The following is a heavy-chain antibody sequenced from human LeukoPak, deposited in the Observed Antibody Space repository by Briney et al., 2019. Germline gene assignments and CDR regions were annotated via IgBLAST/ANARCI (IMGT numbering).Heavy chain of an antibody. J-gene: IGHJ4*02. Sequence: ASVKVSCKASGGTFSSYAISWVRQAPRQGLEWMGGIIPIFGTANYAQKFQGRVTITADESTSTAYMELSSLRSEDTAVYYCARGTRDCSGGSCYSVHFDYWGQGTLVTVSS. D-gene: IGHD2-15*01. CDR2: IIPIFGTA. CDR1: GGTFSSYA. CDR3: ARGTRDCSGGSCYSVHFDY. V-gene: IGHV1-69*13.